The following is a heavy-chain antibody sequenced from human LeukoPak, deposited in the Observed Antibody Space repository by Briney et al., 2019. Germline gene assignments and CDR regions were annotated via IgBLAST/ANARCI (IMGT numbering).Heavy chain of an antibody. CDR1: GESLNSYY. CDR3: ARGAWATRLGS. D-gene: IGHD2-15*01. CDR2: IYESGST. J-gene: IGHJ4*02. V-gene: IGHV4-34*01. Sequence: SETLSLTCAVYGESLNSYYWSWTRQPPGKGLEWIGEIYESGSTEYNPSLKSRVTISMVPSKQQFSLSLTSVPAADTAVYYCARGAWATRLGSWGLGTPVIVSS.